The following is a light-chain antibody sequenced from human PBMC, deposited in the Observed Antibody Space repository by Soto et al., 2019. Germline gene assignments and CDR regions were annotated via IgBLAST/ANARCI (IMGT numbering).Light chain of an antibody. V-gene: IGKV3-20*01. Sequence: TQSPSTLSASVGDRVTITFRASQSVSSNLAWYQQKPGQAPRLLIYDASSRATGIPDRFSGSGSGTDFTLTISRLEPEDFAVYYCQQYGSSPPITFGQGTRL. CDR3: QQYGSSPPIT. CDR1: QSVSSN. CDR2: DAS. J-gene: IGKJ5*01.